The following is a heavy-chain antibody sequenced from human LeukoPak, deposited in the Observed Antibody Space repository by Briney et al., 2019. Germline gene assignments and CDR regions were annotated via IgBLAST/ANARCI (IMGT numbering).Heavy chain of an antibody. CDR1: GFTFSNYA. CDR3: AKGSSSSRPYYFEY. V-gene: IGHV3-23*01. CDR2: ITDDGGST. D-gene: IGHD6-6*01. J-gene: IGHJ4*02. Sequence: GGSLRLSCAASGFTFSNYAMSWVRQAPGKGLDWVSAITDDGGSTYHADSVKGRFTISRDNSKNTLYLQMNSLRVEDTAVYYCAKGSSSSRPYYFEYWGQGTLVTVSS.